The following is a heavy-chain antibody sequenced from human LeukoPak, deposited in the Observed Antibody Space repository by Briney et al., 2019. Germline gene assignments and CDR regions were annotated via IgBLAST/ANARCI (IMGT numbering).Heavy chain of an antibody. D-gene: IGHD3-22*01. J-gene: IGHJ4*02. V-gene: IGHV3-23*01. Sequence: GGSLRLSCAASGFTFSSYAMSWVRQAPGKGLEWVSAISGSGGSTYYADSVKGRFAISRDNSENTLYLQMNSLRAEDTAVYYCAKAPGDSSGYWEFDYWGQGTLVTVSS. CDR3: AKAPGDSSGYWEFDY. CDR2: ISGSGGST. CDR1: GFTFSSYA.